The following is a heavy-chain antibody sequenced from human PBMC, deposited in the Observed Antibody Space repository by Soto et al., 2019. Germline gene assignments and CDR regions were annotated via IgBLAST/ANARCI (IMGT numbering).Heavy chain of an antibody. CDR1: GFSLSTRGVG. Sequence: QITLKESGPTLVKPTQTLTLTCTFSGFSLSTRGVGVGWIRQPPGKALEWLALIYWDDDKRYSPSLKSRLTITKDTPKNQGVLTMTNMDPVDTATYYCAHKGGGDRILDYWGQGTLVTVSS. V-gene: IGHV2-5*02. J-gene: IGHJ4*02. D-gene: IGHD3-16*01. CDR2: IYWDDDK. CDR3: AHKGGGDRILDY.